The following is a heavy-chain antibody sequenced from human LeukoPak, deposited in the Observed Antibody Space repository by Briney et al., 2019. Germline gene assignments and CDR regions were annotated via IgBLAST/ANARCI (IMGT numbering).Heavy chain of an antibody. CDR1: GYSISSGYY. CDR2: IFHSGST. D-gene: IGHD5-18*01. CDR3: ARDVGDTAMAKGDY. J-gene: IGHJ4*02. Sequence: SETLSLTCTVSGYSISSGYYWGWIRQSPGKGLEWIGSIFHSGSTSYNPSLKSRVTISVDTSKNQFSLRLSSVTAADTAVYYCARDVGDTAMAKGDYWGQGTLVTVSS. V-gene: IGHV4-38-2*02.